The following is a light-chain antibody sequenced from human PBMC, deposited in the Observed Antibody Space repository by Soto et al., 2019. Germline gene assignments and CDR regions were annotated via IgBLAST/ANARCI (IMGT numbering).Light chain of an antibody. V-gene: IGKV3-20*01. J-gene: IGKJ2*01. Sequence: EIVLTQSPGTLSLSPGERATLSCRASQSVSSSYLAWYQQKPGQAPRLLIYVASSRATGIPDRFSGSGSGTHFTLTISRLEPEDFAVYYCQQYGSSPGFTFGQGTKLEIK. CDR2: VAS. CDR1: QSVSSSY. CDR3: QQYGSSPGFT.